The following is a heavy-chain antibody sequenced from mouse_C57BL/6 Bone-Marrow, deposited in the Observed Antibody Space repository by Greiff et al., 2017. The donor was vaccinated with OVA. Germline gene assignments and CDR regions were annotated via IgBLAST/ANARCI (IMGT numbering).Heavy chain of an antibody. CDR2: ISSGGSYT. CDR3: ASLWPAWFAY. CDR1: GFTFSSYG. J-gene: IGHJ3*01. D-gene: IGHD1-1*02. V-gene: IGHV5-6*01. Sequence: EVMLVESGGDLVKPGGSLKLSCAASGFTFSSYGMSWVRQTPDKRLEWVATISSGGSYTYYPDSVKGRFTISRDNAKNTLYLQMSSLKSEDTAMYYCASLWPAWFAYWGQGTLVTVSA.